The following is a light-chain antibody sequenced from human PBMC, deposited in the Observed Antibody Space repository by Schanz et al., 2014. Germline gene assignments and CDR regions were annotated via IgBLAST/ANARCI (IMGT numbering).Light chain of an antibody. Sequence: QSALTQPASVSGSPGQSITISCTGTSSDVGSYNLVSWYQQYPGKAPKIMIYEGSKRPSGVSNRFSGSKSGNTASLTISGLQAEDEADYYCCSYAGSSTLVFGGGTKLTVL. CDR1: SSDVGSYNL. CDR3: CSYAGSSTLV. J-gene: IGLJ3*02. V-gene: IGLV2-23*01. CDR2: EGS.